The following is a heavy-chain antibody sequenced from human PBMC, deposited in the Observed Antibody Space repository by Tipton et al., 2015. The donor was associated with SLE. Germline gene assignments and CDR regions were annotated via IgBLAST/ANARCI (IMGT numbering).Heavy chain of an antibody. V-gene: IGHV3-30*04. Sequence: SLRLSCAASGFTFSSYAMHWVRQAPGKGLEWVAVISYDGSNKYYADSVKGRFTISRDNSKNTLYLQMNSLRAEDTAVYYCAASIAALTPFDYWGQGTLVTVSS. J-gene: IGHJ4*02. CDR1: GFTFSSYA. D-gene: IGHD6-6*01. CDR2: ISYDGSNK. CDR3: AASIAALTPFDY.